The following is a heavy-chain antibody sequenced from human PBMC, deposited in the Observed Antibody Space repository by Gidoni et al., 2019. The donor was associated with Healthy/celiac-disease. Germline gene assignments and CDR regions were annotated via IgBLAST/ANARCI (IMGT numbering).Heavy chain of an antibody. J-gene: IGHJ4*02. CDR2: INPSGST. CDR1: GGSFSAYY. Sequence: QVQLQQWGAGLLKPSETLSLTCAVYGGSFSAYYWSWIRPPPGKGLEWIGEINPSGSTNYNPSLKSRVTISVDTAKNQFSLKLSSVTAADTAVYYCARVFGTRYSSSWYTSGDYWGQGTLVTVSS. V-gene: IGHV4-34*01. CDR3: ARVFGTRYSSSWYTSGDY. D-gene: IGHD6-13*01.